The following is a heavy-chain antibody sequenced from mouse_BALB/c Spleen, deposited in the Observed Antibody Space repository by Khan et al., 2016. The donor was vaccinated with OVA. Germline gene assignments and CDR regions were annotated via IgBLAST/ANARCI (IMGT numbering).Heavy chain of an antibody. CDR1: GFTFSTYA. CDR2: ISSDGDYT. J-gene: IGHJ3*01. V-gene: IGHV5-9-3*01. Sequence: EVQLVESGGGLVKPGGSLKLSCAASGFTFSTYAMSWVRQTPEKRMEWVATISSDGDYTYFPDNVTGRFTISRDNAKNTLCLQMTSLRSEDTAMYYCARSPYGNFAYRGQGTLVTVSA. CDR3: ARSPYGNFAY. D-gene: IGHD2-1*01.